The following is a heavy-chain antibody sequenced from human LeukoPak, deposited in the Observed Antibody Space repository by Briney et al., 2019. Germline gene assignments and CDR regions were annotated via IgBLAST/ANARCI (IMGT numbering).Heavy chain of an antibody. J-gene: IGHJ4*02. CDR3: ARGGDYVPDY. D-gene: IGHD4-17*01. V-gene: IGHV3-30*02. Sequence: GGSLRLSCAASGFTFSSYGMHWVRQAPGKGLEWVAFIRYDGSNKYYADSVKGRFTISRDNSKNTLYLQMNSLRAEDTAVYYCARGGDYVPDYWGQGTLVTVSS. CDR2: IRYDGSNK. CDR1: GFTFSSYG.